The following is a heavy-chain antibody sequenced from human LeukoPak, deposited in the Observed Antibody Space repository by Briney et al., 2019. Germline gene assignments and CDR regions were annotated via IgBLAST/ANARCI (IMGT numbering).Heavy chain of an antibody. J-gene: IGHJ4*02. Sequence: GESLKISCQGSGYSFTSNYIGWVRQMPGKGLEWMGIIYPGDSSTRYSASFEGQVTISADKSISTAYLQWSSLKASDTVMYYCAVRSVRYFESWGQGVLVTASS. D-gene: IGHD3-9*01. CDR1: GYSFTSNY. CDR3: AVRSVRYFES. CDR2: IYPGDSST. V-gene: IGHV5-51*01.